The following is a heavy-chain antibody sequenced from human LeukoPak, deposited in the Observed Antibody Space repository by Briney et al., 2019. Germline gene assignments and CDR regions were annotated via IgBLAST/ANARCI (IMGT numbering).Heavy chain of an antibody. V-gene: IGHV3-48*03. CDR2: ISSTGGTR. J-gene: IGHJ4*02. Sequence: PGGSLRLSCAASGFTFSSYEMKWVCQAPGKGLEWVSYISSTGGTRLYADSVKGRFTISRDDAKNSLYLQMNSLRAEDTAIYYCARASRGDAYGPAAYWGQGTLVTVSS. D-gene: IGHD2-2*01. CDR3: ARASRGDAYGPAAY. CDR1: GFTFSSYE.